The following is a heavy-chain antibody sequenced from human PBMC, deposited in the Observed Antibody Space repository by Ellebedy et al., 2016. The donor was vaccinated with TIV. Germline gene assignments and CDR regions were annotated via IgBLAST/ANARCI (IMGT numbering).Heavy chain of an antibody. CDR3: AREFVEVATIDDFYYAMDV. J-gene: IGHJ6*02. Sequence: GSLRLSCSVSGGSVSSGSYYWSWIRQPPGKGLEWIGYIYYSGGTNYTPSLKSRVTIALDTSKNEFSLKLRSVTAVDTAVDYCAREFVEVATIDDFYYAMDVWGQGTTVTVSS. CDR2: IYYSGGT. D-gene: IGHD5-24*01. V-gene: IGHV4-61*01. CDR1: GGSVSSGSYY.